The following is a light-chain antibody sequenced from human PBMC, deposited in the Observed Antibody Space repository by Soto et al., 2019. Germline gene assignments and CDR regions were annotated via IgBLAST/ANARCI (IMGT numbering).Light chain of an antibody. V-gene: IGKV1-5*01. CDR3: QQYHSYSRT. CDR2: DAS. Sequence: DIQMTQSPSTLSATVGDRVTITCRASHSVSTWLAWYQHKPGKAPNLLIYDASSLQGGVPSRFSGSGSGTDFTLTISSLQPEDFVTYYCQQYHSYSRTFGQGTKVEIK. J-gene: IGKJ1*01. CDR1: HSVSTW.